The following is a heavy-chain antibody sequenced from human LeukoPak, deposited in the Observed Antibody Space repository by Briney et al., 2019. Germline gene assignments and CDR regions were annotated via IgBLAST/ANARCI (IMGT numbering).Heavy chain of an antibody. CDR2: INNDGSAS. D-gene: IGHD4-23*01. J-gene: IGHJ4*02. Sequence: GGSLRLSCAASGFTLSSYWMHWVRQAPGKGLVWVSRINNDGSASAYADSVKGRFTISRDNVKNTLYLQMNSLRVEDTAVYYCAKDGASAVVFDYWGQGTLVTVSS. V-gene: IGHV3-74*01. CDR3: AKDGASAVVFDY. CDR1: GFTLSSYW.